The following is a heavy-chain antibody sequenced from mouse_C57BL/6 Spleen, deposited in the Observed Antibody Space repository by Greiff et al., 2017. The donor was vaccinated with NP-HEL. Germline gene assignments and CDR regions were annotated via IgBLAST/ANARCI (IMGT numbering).Heavy chain of an antibody. V-gene: IGHV5-4*01. CDR3: ARDRDPTGFFAY. CDR1: GFTFSSYA. D-gene: IGHD4-1*02. J-gene: IGHJ3*01. CDR2: ISDGGSYT. Sequence: EVQRVESGGGLVKPGGSLKLSCAASGFTFSSYAMSWVRQTPEKRLEWVATISDGGSYTYYPDNVKGRFTISRDNAKNNLYLQMSHLKSEDTAMYYCARDRDPTGFFAYWGQGTLVTVSA.